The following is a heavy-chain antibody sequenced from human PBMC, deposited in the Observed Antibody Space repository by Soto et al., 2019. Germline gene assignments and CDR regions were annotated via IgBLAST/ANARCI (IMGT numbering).Heavy chain of an antibody. CDR2: TYYRSRWYN. CDR1: GDSVSGNSAA. D-gene: IGHD2-15*01. J-gene: IGHJ4*02. CDR3: ARELPYSVSRESYLYY. V-gene: IGHV6-1*01. Sequence: SQTLALTCAISGDSVSGNSAAWNWSRQSPSRGLEWVGRTYYRSRWYNDYAVSVKSRITVTPDTSKNQFSLHLNSVTPEDTSFYYCARELPYSVSRESYLYYWGKVALITVS.